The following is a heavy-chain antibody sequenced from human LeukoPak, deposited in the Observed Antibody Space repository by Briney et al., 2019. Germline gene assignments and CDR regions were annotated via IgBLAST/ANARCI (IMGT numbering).Heavy chain of an antibody. D-gene: IGHD2-21*02. V-gene: IGHV4-39*01. CDR1: GGSISSSSYY. CDR3: AVAYCGGDCYPNY. Sequence: PSETLSLTCSVAGGSISSSSYYWGWIRQPPGTGLEWIGSIYYSGSTYYNPSLKSRVTISVDTSKNQFSLKLSSVTAADTAVYYCAVAYCGGDCYPNYWGQGTLVTVSS. J-gene: IGHJ4*02. CDR2: IYYSGST.